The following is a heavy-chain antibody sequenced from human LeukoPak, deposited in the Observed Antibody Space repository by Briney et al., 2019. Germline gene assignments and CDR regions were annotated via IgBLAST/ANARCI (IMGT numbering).Heavy chain of an antibody. D-gene: IGHD3-10*01. CDR1: GGSISSSSYY. V-gene: IGHV4-39*06. Sequence: PSETLSLTCTVSGGSISSSSYYWGWIRQPPGKGLEWIGSIYYSGSTCYNPFIKRRATISVDTSKKLFPLMQSSVTAADTAVYYCARGAASVGRGVRWFDPWGQGTLVTVSS. CDR2: IYYSGST. J-gene: IGHJ5*02. CDR3: ARGAASVGRGVRWFDP.